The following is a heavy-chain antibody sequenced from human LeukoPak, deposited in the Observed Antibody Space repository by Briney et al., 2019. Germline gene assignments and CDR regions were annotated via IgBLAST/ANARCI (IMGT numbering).Heavy chain of an antibody. J-gene: IGHJ4*02. CDR3: ASGWAFDH. Sequence: SETLSFTCAVYGGSFNGYYWSWIRQPQGKGLEWIGEINHSGSTNYNPSLKSRVTISVDTSKNQFSLKLSSVTAADTAVYYCASGWAFDHWGQGTLVTVSS. V-gene: IGHV4-34*01. D-gene: IGHD7-27*01. CDR2: INHSGST. CDR1: GGSFNGYY.